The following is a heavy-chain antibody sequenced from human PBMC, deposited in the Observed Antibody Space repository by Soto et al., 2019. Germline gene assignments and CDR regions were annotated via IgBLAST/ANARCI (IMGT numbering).Heavy chain of an antibody. CDR3: AKDSSFAWLFAD. V-gene: IGHV3-23*01. CDR1: GFTFSSYA. D-gene: IGHD3-9*01. J-gene: IGHJ4*02. Sequence: PGGSLRLSCAASGFTFSSYAMSWVRQAPGKGLEWVSAISGSGGSTYYADSVKGRFTISRDNSKNTLYLQMNSLRAEDTAVYYSAKDSSFAWLFADWGQGTLVTVSS. CDR2: ISGSGGST.